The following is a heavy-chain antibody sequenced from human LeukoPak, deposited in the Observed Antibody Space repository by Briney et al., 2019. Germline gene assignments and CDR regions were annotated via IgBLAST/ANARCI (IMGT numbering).Heavy chain of an antibody. J-gene: IGHJ4*02. CDR2: INRDGGST. CDR1: GFTFTSYA. CDR3: AKYYYDGDTYSFDY. D-gene: IGHD3-22*01. V-gene: IGHV3-23*01. Sequence: PGGSLRLSCAASGFTFTSYAVSWVRQAPGKGLEWASSINRDGGSTFYADSVKGRFTISRDNSKNTLYLQMNSLRAEDTAVYYRAKYYYDGDTYSFDYWGQGTLVTVSS.